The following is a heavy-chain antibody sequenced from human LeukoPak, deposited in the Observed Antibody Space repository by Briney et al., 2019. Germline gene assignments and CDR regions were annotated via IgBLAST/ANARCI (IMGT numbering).Heavy chain of an antibody. CDR1: GGSISSGDYY. Sequence: PSETLSLTCTVSGGSISSGDYYWSWIRQPPGKGLEWIGYIYYSGSTYYNPSLKSRVTTSVDTSKNQFSLKLSSVTAADTAVYYCARSAEVRGVIMWFDPWGQGTLVTVSS. CDR2: IYYSGST. CDR3: ARSAEVRGVIMWFDP. V-gene: IGHV4-30-4*01. J-gene: IGHJ5*02. D-gene: IGHD3-10*01.